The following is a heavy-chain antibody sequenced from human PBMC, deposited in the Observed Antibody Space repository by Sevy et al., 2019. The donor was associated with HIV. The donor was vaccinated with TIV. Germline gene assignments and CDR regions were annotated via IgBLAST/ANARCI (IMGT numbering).Heavy chain of an antibody. CDR1: GFTFSNYG. CDR3: ARDPWVHTPIEIDY. D-gene: IGHD5-18*01. CDR2: IWFDESNK. Sequence: GGSLRLSCAASGFTFSNYGMHWVRQAPGKGLEWVAVIWFDESNKYYAESVKDRFTISRDNSKNTLFLQMNSLRGEDTAVYYCARDPWVHTPIEIDYWGQGTLVTVSS. J-gene: IGHJ4*02. V-gene: IGHV3-33*01.